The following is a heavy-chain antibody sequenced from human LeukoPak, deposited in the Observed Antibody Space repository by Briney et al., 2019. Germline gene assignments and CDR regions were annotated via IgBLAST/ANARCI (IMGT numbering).Heavy chain of an antibody. CDR3: ARPRGTTVVTRGGWFDP. Sequence: SETLSLTCTVSGGSISSYYWSWIRQPAGKGLEWIGRIYTSGSTNYNPSLKSRVTMSVDTSKNQFSLKLSSVTAADTAVYYCARPRGTTVVTRGGWFDPWGQGTLVTVSS. D-gene: IGHD4-23*01. CDR1: GGSISSYY. V-gene: IGHV4-4*07. J-gene: IGHJ5*02. CDR2: IYTSGST.